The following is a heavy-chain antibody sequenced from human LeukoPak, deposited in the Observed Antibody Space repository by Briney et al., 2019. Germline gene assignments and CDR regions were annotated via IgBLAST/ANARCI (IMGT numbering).Heavy chain of an antibody. CDR1: GGSISSGDYY. J-gene: IGHJ5*02. D-gene: IGHD3-22*01. V-gene: IGHV4-30-4*01. Sequence: SETLSLTCTVSGGSISSGDYYWSWIRQPPGKGLEWIGYIYYSGSTYYNPSLKGRVTISVDTSKNQFSLKLSSVTAADTAVYYCARTKGYYYDSSPLISPVEGGLQTFDPWGQGTLVTVSS. CDR3: ARTKGYYYDSSPLISPVEGGLQTFDP. CDR2: IYYSGST.